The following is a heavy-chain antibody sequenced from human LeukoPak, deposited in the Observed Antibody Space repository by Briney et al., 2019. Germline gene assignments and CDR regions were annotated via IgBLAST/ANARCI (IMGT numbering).Heavy chain of an antibody. CDR3: VREGGWPN. V-gene: IGHV3-7*03. CDR2: ISQDGSGK. J-gene: IGHJ4*02. CDR1: GFTFSNYW. Sequence: GGSLRLSCGASGFTFSNYWMSWVRQAPGKGLEGVINISQDGSGKNYADSVEGRFTISRDNAKNSLYLQMNSLRAEDTAVYYCVREGGWPNWGQGTLVTVSS. D-gene: IGHD6-19*01.